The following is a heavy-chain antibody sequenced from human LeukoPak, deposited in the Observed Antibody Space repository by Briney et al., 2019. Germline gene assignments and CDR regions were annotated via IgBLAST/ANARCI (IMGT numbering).Heavy chain of an antibody. CDR1: GFTFRNYA. V-gene: IGHV3-23*01. CDR2: ISGSGGTT. J-gene: IGHJ4*02. D-gene: IGHD4-17*01. CDR3: AKDQGIDYGDRLHF. Sequence: PGGSLRLSCAASGFTFRNYAMSWVRQAPGKGLEWVSAISGSGGTTYYGDSVKGRFTISRDNSKNTLSLQMNSLRAEDTAVYFCAKDQGIDYGDRLHFWGQGTLVTVSS.